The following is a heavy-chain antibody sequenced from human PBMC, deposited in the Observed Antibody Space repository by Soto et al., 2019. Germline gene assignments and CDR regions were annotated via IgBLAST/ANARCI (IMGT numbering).Heavy chain of an antibody. CDR1: GYTFTSYD. CDR3: ERDLPGSLYY. Sequence: QVQLVQSGAEVKKPGASVKVSCKASGYTFTSYDMHWVRQAPGQRLEWMGWINAGNGNTKYSQKFQGRVTITRDTSASTAYMELSSLRSAVTALSYCERDLPGSLYYWGQGTLVTVSS. V-gene: IGHV1-3*01. CDR2: INAGNGNT. D-gene: IGHD2-15*01. J-gene: IGHJ4*02.